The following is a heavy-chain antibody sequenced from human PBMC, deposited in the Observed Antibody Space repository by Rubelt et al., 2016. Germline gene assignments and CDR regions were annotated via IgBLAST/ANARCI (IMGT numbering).Heavy chain of an antibody. Sequence: QVQLVQSGAEVKKPGSSVKVSCKASGGTFSSYAISWVRQAPGQGLEWMGGIIPILGIANYAQKFQGRVTITADKSTSTAYMELSSLRSEDTAVYYCARGDLAAPSPHYTSARQPFDSWGQGTLIIVSS. V-gene: IGHV1-69*10. CDR2: IIPILGIA. CDR3: ARGDLAAPSPHYTSARQPFDS. CDR1: GGTFSSYA. D-gene: IGHD3-22*01. J-gene: IGHJ4*02.